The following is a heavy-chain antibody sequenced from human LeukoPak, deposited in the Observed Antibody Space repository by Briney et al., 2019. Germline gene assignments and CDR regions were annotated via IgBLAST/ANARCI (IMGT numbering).Heavy chain of an antibody. J-gene: IGHJ4*02. CDR1: GGSFNGYY. Sequence: SETLSLTCAVYGGSFNGYYWSWIRQPPGKGLEWIGEINHSGSTNYNPSLKSRVTISVDTSKNQFSLKLSSVTAADTAVYYCARGRTLPYWGQGTLVTVSS. D-gene: IGHD2-2*01. CDR3: ARGRTLPY. V-gene: IGHV4-34*01. CDR2: INHSGST.